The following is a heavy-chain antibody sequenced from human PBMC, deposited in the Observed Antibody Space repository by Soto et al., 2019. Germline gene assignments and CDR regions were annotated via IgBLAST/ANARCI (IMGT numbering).Heavy chain of an antibody. V-gene: IGHV1-18*04. CDR2: ISAYNGNT. J-gene: IGHJ6*02. CDR1: GYTFTSYG. D-gene: IGHD2-2*02. Sequence: ASVKVSCKASGYTFTSYGISWVRQAPGQGLEWMGWISAYNGNTNYAQKLQGRVTMTTDTSTSPAYMGLRSLRSDDTAVYYCARGETVYCSSTSCYTQYYYYYGMDVWGQGTTVTVSS. CDR3: ARGETVYCSSTSCYTQYYYYYGMDV.